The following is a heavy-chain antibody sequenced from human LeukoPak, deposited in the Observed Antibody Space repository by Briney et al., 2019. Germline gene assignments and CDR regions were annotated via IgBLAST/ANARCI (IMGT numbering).Heavy chain of an antibody. CDR2: MNPNSGNT. Sequence: ASVKVSCKASGGTFSSYAISWVRQAPGQGLEWMGWMNPNSGNTGYAQKFQDRVTMTRNTSISTAYMELSSLRSEDTAVYYCARDFFNYYDKGTWGQGTLVTVSS. D-gene: IGHD3-22*01. CDR1: GGTFSSYA. CDR3: ARDFFNYYDKGT. V-gene: IGHV1-8*02. J-gene: IGHJ5*02.